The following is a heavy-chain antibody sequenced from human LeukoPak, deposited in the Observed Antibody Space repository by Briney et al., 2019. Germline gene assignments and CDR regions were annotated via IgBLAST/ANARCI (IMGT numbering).Heavy chain of an antibody. J-gene: IGHJ4*02. CDR3: ARDRRGGWSGYFDY. CDR1: GFTFSSYG. CDR2: IWHDGSSE. Sequence: GGSLRLSCAASGFTFSSYGMYWVHQAPGKGLEGVAVIWHDGSSEFYADSVKGRFSISRDDSKNTLYLQMNSLRAEDTALYYCARDRRGGWSGYFDYWGQGTLVTVSS. D-gene: IGHD6-19*01. V-gene: IGHV3-33*07.